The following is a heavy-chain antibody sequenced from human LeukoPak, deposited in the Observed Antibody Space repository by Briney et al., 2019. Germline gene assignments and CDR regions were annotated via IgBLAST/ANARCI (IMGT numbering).Heavy chain of an antibody. Sequence: GASVKVSCKASGYTFTNYYMHWVRQAPGQGLEWMGVVNPSGDSTRYKQNFQDRVTMTRETSTRTVYMELSSLRSEDTAVYYCARGYSSSYRIDYWGQGTLVTVSS. CDR2: VNPSGDST. CDR1: GYTFTNYY. D-gene: IGHD6-19*01. V-gene: IGHV1-46*01. J-gene: IGHJ4*02. CDR3: ARGYSSSYRIDY.